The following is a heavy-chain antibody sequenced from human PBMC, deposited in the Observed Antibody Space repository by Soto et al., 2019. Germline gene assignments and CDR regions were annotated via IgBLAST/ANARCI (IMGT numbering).Heavy chain of an antibody. CDR1: GGSSSSGNW. CDR3: ASYSPGGVAVFDK. J-gene: IGHJ4*02. Sequence: QLQLEESGPGLVKPSGTISLTCVVSGGSSSSGNWWSCGRHAAGRGLEWIGGIHYSGTTNYNTSPKGGVTLPLNRSKDQPTLNLASLTAAQTAEYSCASYSPGGVAVFDKWGQGALVTVSS. D-gene: IGHD6-19*01. CDR2: IHYSGTT. V-gene: IGHV4-4*02.